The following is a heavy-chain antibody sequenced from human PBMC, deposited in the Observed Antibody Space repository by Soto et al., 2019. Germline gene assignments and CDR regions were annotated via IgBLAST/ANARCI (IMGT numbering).Heavy chain of an antibody. V-gene: IGHV1-3*05. CDR1: GYTFTSYA. D-gene: IGHD2-21*02. J-gene: IGHJ4*02. CDR3: ARSIVVVTALDY. Sequence: QVQLVQSGAEEKKPGASVKVSCKASGYTFTSYAMHWVRQAPGQRLEWMGWITAGNGNTKYSKKFQGRVTITRDTSASTAYMELSSLRSEDTAVYYCARSIVVVTALDYWGQGTLVTVSS. CDR2: ITAGNGNT.